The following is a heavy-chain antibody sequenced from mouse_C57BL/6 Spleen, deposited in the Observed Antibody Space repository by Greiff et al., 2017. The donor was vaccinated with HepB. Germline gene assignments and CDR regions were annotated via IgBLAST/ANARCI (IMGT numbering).Heavy chain of an antibody. Sequence: QVQLQQSGAELMKPGASVKLSCKASGYTFTGYWIEWVKQRPGHGLEWIGEILPGSGSTNYNEKFKGKATFTADTSSNTAYMQLSSLTTEDSAVCYCGREGTAEASFAYWGQGTLVTVSA. CDR3: GREGTAEASFAY. CDR2: ILPGSGST. D-gene: IGHD3-2*02. V-gene: IGHV1-9*01. CDR1: GYTFTGYW. J-gene: IGHJ3*01.